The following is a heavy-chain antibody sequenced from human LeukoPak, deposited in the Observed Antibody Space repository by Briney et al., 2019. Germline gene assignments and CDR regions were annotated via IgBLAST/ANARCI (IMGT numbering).Heavy chain of an antibody. V-gene: IGHV1-2*06. CDR2: INPNSGGT. CDR3: ARDLYRAAGTGQLRY. D-gene: IGHD6-13*01. J-gene: IGHJ4*02. CDR1: GYTFTSYG. Sequence: ASVKVSCKASGYTFTSYGISWVRQAPGQGLEWMGRINPNSGGTNYAQKFQGRVTMTRDTSISTAYMELSRLRSDDTAMYYCARDLYRAAGTGQLRYWGQGTLVTVSS.